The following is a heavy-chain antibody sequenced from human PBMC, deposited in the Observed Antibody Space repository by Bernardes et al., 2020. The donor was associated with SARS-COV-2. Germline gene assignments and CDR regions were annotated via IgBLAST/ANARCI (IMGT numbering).Heavy chain of an antibody. J-gene: IGHJ4*02. V-gene: IGHV6-1*01. Sequence: SQTLSLTCAISGDSVSSNSASWNWIRQSPSRGLEWLGRTYYRSKWNYNYAVSVESRVSINPDTSKNQFSLQVNSVTPEDTAIYYCARDHHSEPGKIDFWGQGTLVTVSS. CDR3: ARDHHSEPGKIDF. D-gene: IGHD2-21*01. CDR2: TYYRSKWNY. CDR1: GDSVSSNSAS.